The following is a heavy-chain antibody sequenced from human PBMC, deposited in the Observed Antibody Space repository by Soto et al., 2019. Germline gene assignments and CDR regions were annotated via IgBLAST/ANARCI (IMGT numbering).Heavy chain of an antibody. Sequence: GGSVRLSCAASGFSFSSYAMSWVRQAPGKGLEWVSAISGSGGSTYYADSVKGRFTISRDNSKNTLYLQMNSLRAEDTAVYYCAKTGFIAARSYFDYWGQGTLVTVSS. CDR1: GFSFSSYA. J-gene: IGHJ4*02. CDR3: AKTGFIAARSYFDY. CDR2: ISGSGGST. D-gene: IGHD6-6*01. V-gene: IGHV3-23*01.